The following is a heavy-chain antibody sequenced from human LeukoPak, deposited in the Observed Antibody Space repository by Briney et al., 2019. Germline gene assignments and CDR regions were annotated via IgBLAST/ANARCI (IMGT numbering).Heavy chain of an antibody. D-gene: IGHD3-16*01. V-gene: IGHV5-51*01. CDR2: IYPGYSET. Sequence: GESLKISCKGSGYIFTSYWIGRVRQMPGKGLGWVGIIYPGYSETKYRPPFQGQVTISAEKSISTAYLQWSSLKASDTAMYYCARGGDYYYYGMDVWGQGTTVTVSS. CDR1: GYIFTSYW. CDR3: ARGGDYYYYGMDV. J-gene: IGHJ6*02.